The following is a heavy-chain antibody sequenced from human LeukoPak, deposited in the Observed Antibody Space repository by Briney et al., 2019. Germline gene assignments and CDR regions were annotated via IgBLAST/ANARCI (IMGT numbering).Heavy chain of an antibody. J-gene: IGHJ3*02. D-gene: IGHD4-17*01. V-gene: IGHV3-33*01. CDR3: ARDPGDDYGDSGAFDI. Sequence: GGSLRLSCAASGFTFSSYGMHWVRQAPGKGLEWVAVIWYDGSNKYYADSVKGRFTISRDNSKNTLYLQMNSLRAEDTAVYYCARDPGDDYGDSGAFDIWGQGTMVTVSS. CDR2: IWYDGSNK. CDR1: GFTFSSYG.